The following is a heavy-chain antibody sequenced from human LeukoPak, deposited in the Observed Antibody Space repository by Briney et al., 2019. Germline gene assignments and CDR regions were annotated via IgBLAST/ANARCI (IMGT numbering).Heavy chain of an antibody. CDR3: ARSHDHLWGNYPDY. V-gene: IGHV4/OR15-8*01. CDR1: GGSIDSTNW. D-gene: IGHD3-16*02. J-gene: IGHJ4*02. Sequence: SETLSLTCDVSGGSIDSTNWWNWVRQPPGKGLEWIGEIHHDGRINYNPSLKSRVTLSVDKSKNQFPLRLNSVTAADTAMYYCARSHDHLWGNYPDYWGQGTLVTVSS. CDR2: IHHDGRI.